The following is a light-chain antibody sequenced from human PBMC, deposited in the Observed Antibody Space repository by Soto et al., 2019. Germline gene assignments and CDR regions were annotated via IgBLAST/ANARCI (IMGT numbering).Light chain of an antibody. Sequence: QSALTQPPSASGSPGQSVTISCTGTSSDVGGYDYVSWFQQHPGKAPKLMIYEVNKRPSGVPDRFSASKSGNTASLTVSGLQTEDEADYYCSSYAGSNNYVFGPGTKLTVL. V-gene: IGLV2-8*01. CDR3: SSYAGSNNYV. J-gene: IGLJ1*01. CDR1: SSDVGGYDY. CDR2: EVN.